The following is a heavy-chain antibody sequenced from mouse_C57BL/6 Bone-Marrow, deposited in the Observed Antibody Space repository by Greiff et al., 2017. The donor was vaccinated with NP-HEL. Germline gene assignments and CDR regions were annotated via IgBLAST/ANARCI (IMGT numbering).Heavy chain of an antibody. V-gene: IGHV5-9-1*02. CDR3: TREPLYDGYSYWYFDV. D-gene: IGHD2-3*01. Sequence: EVQRVESGEGLVKPGGSLKLSCAASGFTFSSYAMSWVRQTPEKRLEWVAYISSGGDYIYYADTVKGRFTISRDNARNTLYLQMSSLKSEDTAMYYCTREPLYDGYSYWYFDVWGTGTTVTVSS. J-gene: IGHJ1*03. CDR1: GFTFSSYA. CDR2: ISSGGDYI.